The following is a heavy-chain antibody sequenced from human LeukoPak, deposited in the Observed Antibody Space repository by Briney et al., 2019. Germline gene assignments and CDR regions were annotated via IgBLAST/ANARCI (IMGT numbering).Heavy chain of an antibody. D-gene: IGHD6-13*01. CDR1: GFTFSSYG. CDR2: ISSSSSYI. V-gene: IGHV3-21*01. CDR3: ARVATYSSSWYDWFDP. J-gene: IGHJ5*02. Sequence: PGGSLRLSCAASGFTFSSYGMHWVRQAPGKGLEWVSSISSSSSYIYYADSVKGRFTISRDNAKNSLYLQMNSLRAEDTAVYYCARVATYSSSWYDWFDPWGQGTLVTVSS.